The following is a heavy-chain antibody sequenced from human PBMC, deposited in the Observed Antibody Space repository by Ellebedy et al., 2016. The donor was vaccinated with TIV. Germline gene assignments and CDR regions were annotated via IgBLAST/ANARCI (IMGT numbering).Heavy chain of an antibody. D-gene: IGHD3-10*01. Sequence: MPSETLSLTCIVSGGSISSSNNYWGWIRQPPGKGLEWIGSIYYSGSTYYNPSLKSRVTISVDTSKNQFSLKLTSVTAADTAVYYCAREPLWGEWSSSLVAYLDYWGPGILVTVSS. CDR3: AREPLWGEWSSSLVAYLDY. CDR1: GGSISSSNNY. CDR2: IYYSGST. J-gene: IGHJ4*02. V-gene: IGHV4-39*02.